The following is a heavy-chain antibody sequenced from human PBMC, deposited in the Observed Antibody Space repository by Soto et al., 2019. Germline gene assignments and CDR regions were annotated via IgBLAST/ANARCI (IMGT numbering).Heavy chain of an antibody. CDR2: ISAYNGNT. J-gene: IGHJ4*02. V-gene: IGHV1-18*01. CDR1: GYTFTSYA. D-gene: IGHD3-16*01. Sequence: QVQLVQSGAEVKKPGASVKVSCKTSGYTFTSYAISWVRQAPGQGLEWMGWISAYNGNTKYAQKLQGRVTMTTDTSTSTANMDLRILRSDDTAVYYCARDHGGGITFEWGQGTQVTVSS. CDR3: ARDHGGGITFE.